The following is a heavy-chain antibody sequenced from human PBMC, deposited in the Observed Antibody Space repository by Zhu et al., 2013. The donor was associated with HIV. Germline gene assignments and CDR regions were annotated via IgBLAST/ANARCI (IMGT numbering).Heavy chain of an antibody. Sequence: QVQLVQSGAEVKKPGASVKVSCKASGYTFTSYGISWVRQAPGQGLEWMGWISAYNGNTNYAQKLQGRVTMTTDTSTSTAYMELRSLRSDDTAVYYCARDLAGFDRVGATYLLGYWGQGTLVTVSS. CDR3: ARDLAGFDRVGATYLLGY. V-gene: IGHV1-18*01. D-gene: IGHD1-26*01. CDR2: ISAYNGNT. CDR1: GYTFTSYG. J-gene: IGHJ4*02.